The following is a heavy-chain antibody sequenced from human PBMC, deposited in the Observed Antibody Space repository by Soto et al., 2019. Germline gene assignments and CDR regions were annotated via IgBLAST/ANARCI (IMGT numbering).Heavy chain of an antibody. CDR3: ARVVSPRSFDY. D-gene: IGHD3-10*01. CDR2: IYYSGST. V-gene: IGHV4-31*03. J-gene: IGHJ4*02. Sequence: SETLSLTCTVSGGSISSGGYYWSWIRQHPGKGLEWIGYIYYSGSTYYNPSLKSRVTISVDTSKNQFSLKLSSVTAADTAVYYCARVVSPRSFDYWGQGTLVTVSS. CDR1: GGSISSGGYY.